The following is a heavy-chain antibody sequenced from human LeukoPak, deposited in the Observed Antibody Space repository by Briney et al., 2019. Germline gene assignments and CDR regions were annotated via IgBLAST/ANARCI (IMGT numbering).Heavy chain of an antibody. Sequence: SQTLSLTCTVSGGSISSGGYYWSWIRQHPGKGLEWIGYIYYSGSTYYNPSLKSRVTISVDTSKNQFSLKLSSVTAADTAVYYCARGAAMVRGVISDWFDPWGQGTLVTVPS. V-gene: IGHV4-31*03. CDR1: GGSISSGGYY. CDR2: IYYSGST. D-gene: IGHD3-10*01. J-gene: IGHJ5*02. CDR3: ARGAAMVRGVISDWFDP.